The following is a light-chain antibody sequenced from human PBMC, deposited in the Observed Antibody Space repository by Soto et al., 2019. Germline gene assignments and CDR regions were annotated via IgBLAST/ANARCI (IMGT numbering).Light chain of an antibody. CDR2: DAS. V-gene: IGKV3-11*01. J-gene: IGKJ4*01. CDR1: QSVSTY. CDR3: QQRSNWLT. Sequence: EIVLTQSPVTLSLSPGERATLSCRASQSVSTYLAWYQQRPGHAPRLLIYDASNRATGIPARFSGSGSGTAFTLTISSLEPEDFAVYYCQQRSNWLTFGGGTKVEIK.